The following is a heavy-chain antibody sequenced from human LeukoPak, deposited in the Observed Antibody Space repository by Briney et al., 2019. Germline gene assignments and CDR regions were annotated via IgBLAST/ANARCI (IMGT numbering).Heavy chain of an antibody. D-gene: IGHD6-13*01. CDR1: GGSISGYY. J-gene: IGHJ4*02. CDR2: IYYSGRT. Sequence: SETLSLTCTVSGGSISGYYWSWIRQPPGKGLEWIGYIYYSGRTNYSPSLKSRVTMSVDKSKNQFSLNLSSVTAADTAVYYCASGIADPYSFDSWGQGTLVTVSS. CDR3: ASGIADPYSFDS. V-gene: IGHV4-59*12.